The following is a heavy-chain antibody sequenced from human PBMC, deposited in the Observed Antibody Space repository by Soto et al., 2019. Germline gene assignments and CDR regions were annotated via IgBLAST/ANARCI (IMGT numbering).Heavy chain of an antibody. CDR2: IYYSGST. CDR1: GGSISSGDYY. Sequence: TSETLSLTCTVSGGSISSGDYYWSWIRQPPGKGLEWIGYIYYSGSTYYNPSLKSRVTISVDTSNNQFSLKLSSVTAADTAVYYCARESITMVRGVIWGQGTLVTVSS. CDR3: ARESITMVRGVI. D-gene: IGHD3-10*01. J-gene: IGHJ4*02. V-gene: IGHV4-30-4*01.